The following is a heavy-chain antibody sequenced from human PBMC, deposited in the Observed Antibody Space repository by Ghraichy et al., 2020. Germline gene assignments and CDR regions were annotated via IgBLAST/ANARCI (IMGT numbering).Heavy chain of an antibody. V-gene: IGHV1-2*02. CDR1: GYTFTDYF. CDR3: TRGPRDCSGTNCYTYFDY. J-gene: IGHJ4*02. D-gene: IGHD2-2*02. Sequence: ASVKVSCKASGYTFTDYFMHWVRQAPGQGLEWMGWINPNSGGTNYAQKFQGRVTMTRDTSLSTDYIELSRLRSDDTALYYCTRGPRDCSGTNCYTYFDYWGQGTLVTVSS. CDR2: INPNSGGT.